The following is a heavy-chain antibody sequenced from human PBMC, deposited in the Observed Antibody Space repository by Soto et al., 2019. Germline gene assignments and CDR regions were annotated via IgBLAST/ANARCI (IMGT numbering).Heavy chain of an antibody. J-gene: IGHJ6*02. D-gene: IGHD5-18*01. V-gene: IGHV1-69*13. Sequence: SVKVSCKASGGTFSSYAISWVRQAPGQGLEWMGGIIPIFGTANYAQKFQGRVTITADESTSTAYMELSSLRSEDTAVYYCARDSLYSYGRGPDHYYGMDVWGQGTTVTVS. CDR1: GGTFSSYA. CDR3: ARDSLYSYGRGPDHYYGMDV. CDR2: IIPIFGTA.